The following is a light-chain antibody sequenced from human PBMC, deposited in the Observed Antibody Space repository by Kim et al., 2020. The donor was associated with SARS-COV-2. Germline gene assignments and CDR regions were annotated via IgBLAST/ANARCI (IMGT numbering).Light chain of an antibody. V-gene: IGLV3-19*01. CDR2: GKS. Sequence: SYELTQDPAVSVALGQTVRITCQGDSLRRYYASWYQQKPGQAPVLVIYGKSNRPSGIPDRFSGSSSGNTASLTITGAQAEDEADYYCNSRDSSGNHVVFG. CDR1: SLRRYY. J-gene: IGLJ2*01. CDR3: NSRDSSGNHVV.